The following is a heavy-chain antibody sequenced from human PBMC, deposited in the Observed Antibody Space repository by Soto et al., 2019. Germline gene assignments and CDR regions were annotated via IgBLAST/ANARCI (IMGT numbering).Heavy chain of an antibody. CDR1: GFTFNTYT. V-gene: IGHV3-21*01. Sequence: PGGSLRLSCAASGFTFNTYTMNWVRQAPGKGLEWVSSISSSSSYIYYADSVKGRFTISRDNAQNSLYLQMNSLRAEDTALYYCTKESLNWFDPWGQGTLVTVSS. J-gene: IGHJ5*02. CDR3: TKESLNWFDP. CDR2: ISSSSSYI.